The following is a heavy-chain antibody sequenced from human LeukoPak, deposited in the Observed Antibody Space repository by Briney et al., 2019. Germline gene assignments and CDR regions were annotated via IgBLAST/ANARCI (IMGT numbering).Heavy chain of an antibody. CDR2: INQDGSEE. CDR3: VRDGGVSGYDLLDY. Sequence: GGSLRLSCAASGFPFSTHSLTWVRQAPGKGLEWVAHINQDGSEEHYMDSVKARFTISRDNAKNSLSLQMNSLRAEDTAVYYCVRDGGVSGYDLLDYWGQGTLVTVSS. J-gene: IGHJ4*02. V-gene: IGHV3-7*01. CDR1: GFPFSTHS. D-gene: IGHD5-12*01.